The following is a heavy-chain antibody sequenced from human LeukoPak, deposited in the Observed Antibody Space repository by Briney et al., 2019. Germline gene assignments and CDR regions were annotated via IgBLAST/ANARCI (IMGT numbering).Heavy chain of an antibody. V-gene: IGHV4-39*07. CDR2: IYYSGST. J-gene: IGHJ5*02. D-gene: IGHD6-19*01. Sequence: SETLSLTCTVSGGSISSSSYHWGWIRQPPGKGLEWIGSIYYSGSTYYNPSIKSRVTISVDTAKNQFSRKLSSVTAADTAVYYCARDVVGSSGGYGGGGNWFDPWGQGTLVTVSS. CDR1: GGSISSSSYH. CDR3: ARDVVGSSGGYGGGGNWFDP.